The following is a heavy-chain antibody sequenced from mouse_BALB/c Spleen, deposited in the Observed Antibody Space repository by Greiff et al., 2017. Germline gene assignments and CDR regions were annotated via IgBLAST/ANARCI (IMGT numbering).Heavy chain of an antibody. CDR3: ARPYPEAMDY. Sequence: DVMLVESGGGLVKPGGSLKLSCAASGFTFSSYAMSWVRQTPEKRLEWVASISSGGSTYYPDSVKGRFTISRDNARNILYLQMSSLRSEDTAMYYCARPYPEAMDYWGQGTSVTVSS. CDR2: ISSGGST. V-gene: IGHV5-6-5*01. J-gene: IGHJ4*01. CDR1: GFTFSSYA. D-gene: IGHD2-10*01.